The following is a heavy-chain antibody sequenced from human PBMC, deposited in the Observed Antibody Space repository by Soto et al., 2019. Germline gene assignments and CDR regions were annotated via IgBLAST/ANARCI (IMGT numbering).Heavy chain of an antibody. D-gene: IGHD6-19*01. CDR1: GFTFTSSA. J-gene: IGHJ4*02. CDR3: AREPQLYSSGWPYDY. CDR2: IAVGSGNT. V-gene: IGHV1-58*01. Sequence: GASVKVSCKASGFTFTSSAVQWVRQARGQRLEWIGWIAVGSGNTNYAQKFQERVTITRDMSTSTAYMELRSLRSDDTAVYYCAREPQLYSSGWPYDYWGQGTLVTVSS.